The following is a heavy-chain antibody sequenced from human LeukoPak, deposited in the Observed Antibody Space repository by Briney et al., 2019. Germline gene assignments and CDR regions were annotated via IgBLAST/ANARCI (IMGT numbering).Heavy chain of an antibody. J-gene: IGHJ3*02. D-gene: IGHD2-2*01. CDR3: ATNAGPAALDAIDI. CDR1: GDSINRHY. V-gene: IGHV4-59*08. CDR2: ISYRGST. Sequence: SETLSLTCTVSGDSINRHYWSWIRQTPGKGLEWLGYISYRGSTNYNPSLKSRVTIPIDTSNNQFSLRLSSVTAADTAVYYCATNAGPAALDAIDIWGQGTIVIVSS.